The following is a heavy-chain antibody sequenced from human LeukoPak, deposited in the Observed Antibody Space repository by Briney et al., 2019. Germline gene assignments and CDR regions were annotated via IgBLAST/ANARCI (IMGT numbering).Heavy chain of an antibody. J-gene: IGHJ3*02. Sequence: ASVKVSCKASGYTFTSYGISWVRQAPGQGLEWMGWISAYNGNTNYAQKLQGRLTMTTDTSTSTAYMELRSLRSDDTAVYYCARSRVLRYFDWLLVVGGDNDAFDIWGQGTMVTVSS. D-gene: IGHD3-9*01. V-gene: IGHV1-18*01. CDR1: GYTFTSYG. CDR2: ISAYNGNT. CDR3: ARSRVLRYFDWLLVVGGDNDAFDI.